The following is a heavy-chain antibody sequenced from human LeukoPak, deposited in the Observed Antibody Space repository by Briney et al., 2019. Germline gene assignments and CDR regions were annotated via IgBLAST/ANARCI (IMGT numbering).Heavy chain of an antibody. V-gene: IGHV4-59*12. J-gene: IGHJ4*02. CDR1: GGSISSYY. CDR3: AGSIAAAKPFDY. Sequence: SETLSLTCTVSGGSISSYYWSWIRQPPGKGLEWIGYIYYSGSTNYNPSLKSRVTISVDRSKNQFSLKLSSVTAADTAVYYCAGSIAAAKPFDYWGQGTLVTVSS. D-gene: IGHD6-13*01. CDR2: IYYSGST.